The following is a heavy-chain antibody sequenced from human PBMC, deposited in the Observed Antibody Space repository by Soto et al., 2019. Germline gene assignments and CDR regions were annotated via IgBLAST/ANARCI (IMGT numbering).Heavy chain of an antibody. Sequence: EVQLVESGGGLVKPGGSLRLSCAASAFTFTNAWMSWVRQAPGKGLEWVGRIRSKADGGTADYIAPVNGRFIISRDDSKNTLYLQINSLKTEDTAVYFCTTEGRDWGQGTLVTVSS. V-gene: IGHV3-15*01. CDR3: TTEGRD. CDR1: AFTFTNAW. J-gene: IGHJ4*02. CDR2: IRSKADGGTA.